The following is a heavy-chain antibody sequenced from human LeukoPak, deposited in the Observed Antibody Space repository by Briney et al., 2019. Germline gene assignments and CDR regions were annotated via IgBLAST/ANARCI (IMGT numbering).Heavy chain of an antibody. CDR1: GYSFSSYY. J-gene: IGHJ4*02. D-gene: IGHD3-22*01. CDR3: ARGPYGSGYYNFDN. Sequence: ASVKVSCKTSGYSFSSYYLHWVRQAPGQGLEWVGIINPTGGSTNYAQKFQGRVTMTRDTSTSTVYMELSSLRPEDTAVYYCARGPYGSGYYNFDNWGQGTLVTVSS. CDR2: INPTGGST. V-gene: IGHV1-46*01.